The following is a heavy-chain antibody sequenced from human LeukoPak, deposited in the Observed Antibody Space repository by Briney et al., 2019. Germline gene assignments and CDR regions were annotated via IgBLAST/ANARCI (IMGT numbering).Heavy chain of an antibody. CDR2: IYSGGGT. CDR1: GFTVSSNY. Sequence: GGSLRLSCAASGFTVSSNYMSWVRQAPGKGLEWVSVIYSGGGTYYADSVKGRFTISRDNSKNTLYLQMNSLRAEDTAVYHCARVGSSWFWFDPWGQGTLVTVSS. V-gene: IGHV3-66*01. CDR3: ARVGSSWFWFDP. J-gene: IGHJ5*02. D-gene: IGHD6-13*01.